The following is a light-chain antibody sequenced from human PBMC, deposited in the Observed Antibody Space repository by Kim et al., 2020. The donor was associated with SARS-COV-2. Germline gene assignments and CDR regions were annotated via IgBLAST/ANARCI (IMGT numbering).Light chain of an antibody. V-gene: IGLV7-46*01. CDR2: DTS. J-gene: IGLJ3*02. CDR3: LLSFDGPQV. Sequence: PGETVTPPCGSSPGPVTTGHLPHWFQQKPGQAPRTLVYDTSDKNSWTPARSSGYLLGGRDALTLSGAQPEDEADYYCLLSFDGPQVFGGGTQLTVL. CDR1: PGPVTTGHL.